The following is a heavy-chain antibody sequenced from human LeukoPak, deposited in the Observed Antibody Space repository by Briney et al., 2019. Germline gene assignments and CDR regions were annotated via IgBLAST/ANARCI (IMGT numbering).Heavy chain of an antibody. CDR3: ARIIAPTYYDFWSGYYNEPFDY. Sequence: SETLSLTCAVYGGSFNGYYWSWIRQPPGKGLEWIGEINHSGSTNYNPSLKSRVTISVDTSKNQFSLKLSSVTAADTAVYYCARIIAPTYYDFWSGYYNEPFDYWGQGTLVTVSS. CDR1: GGSFNGYY. V-gene: IGHV4-34*01. J-gene: IGHJ4*02. CDR2: INHSGST. D-gene: IGHD3-3*01.